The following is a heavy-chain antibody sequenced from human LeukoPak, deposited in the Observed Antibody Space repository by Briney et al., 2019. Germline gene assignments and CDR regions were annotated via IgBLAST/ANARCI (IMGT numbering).Heavy chain of an antibody. CDR1: GFIFRYYG. J-gene: IGHJ4*01. Sequence: GGSLRLSCVASGFIFRYYGMHWVRQAPGKGLEWVAVIWSDGSNRFYAGSVKGRFTISRDNSQNTVFLQMNSLRAEDTAMYYCARDAQRGFDYSNSLKYWGHGILVTVSS. CDR3: ARDAQRGFDYSNSLKY. CDR2: IWSDGSNR. V-gene: IGHV3-33*01. D-gene: IGHD4-11*01.